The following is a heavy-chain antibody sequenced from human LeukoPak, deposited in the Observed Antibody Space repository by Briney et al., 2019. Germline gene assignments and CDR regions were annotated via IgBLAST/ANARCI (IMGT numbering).Heavy chain of an antibody. V-gene: IGHV3-30*04. Sequence: WGSLRLSCAASGFTFSSYAMHWVRQAPGKGLEWVAVISYDGSNKYYADSVKGRFTISRDNSKNTLHLQMNSLRAEDTAVYYCAREFREVVPSLGIEPYAEYFQHWGQGTLVTVSS. CDR2: ISYDGSNK. CDR1: GFTFSSYA. CDR3: AREFREVVPSLGIEPYAEYFQH. D-gene: IGHD2-2*01. J-gene: IGHJ1*01.